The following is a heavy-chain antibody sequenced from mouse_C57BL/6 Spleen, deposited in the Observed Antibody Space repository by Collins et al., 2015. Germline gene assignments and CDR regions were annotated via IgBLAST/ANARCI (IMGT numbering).Heavy chain of an antibody. CDR2: IDPEDGDT. J-gene: IGHJ2*01. CDR3: TVYGSSYGFDY. D-gene: IGHD1-1*01. V-gene: IGHV14-1*01. Sequence: EVQLQQSGAELVRPGASVKLSCTASGFNIKDYYMHWVKQRPEQGLEWIGGIDPEDGDTEYAPKFQGKATMTADTSSNTAYLQLSSLTSEDTAVYYCTVYGSSYGFDYWGQGTTLTVSS. CDR1: GFNIKDYY.